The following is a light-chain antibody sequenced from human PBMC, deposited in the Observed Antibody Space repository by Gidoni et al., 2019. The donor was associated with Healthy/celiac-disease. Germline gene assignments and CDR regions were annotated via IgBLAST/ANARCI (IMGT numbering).Light chain of an antibody. J-gene: IGLJ1*01. CDR1: SSDVGGYTY. Sequence: QSALTQPASVSGSPGLSIPISCTGTSSDVGGYTYVSWYQQHPGKAPKLMIYEVSNRPSGVSNRFSGSKSGNTASLTISGLQAEDEADYYCSSYTSSSTYVFGTGTKVTVL. V-gene: IGLV2-14*01. CDR3: SSYTSSSTYV. CDR2: EVS.